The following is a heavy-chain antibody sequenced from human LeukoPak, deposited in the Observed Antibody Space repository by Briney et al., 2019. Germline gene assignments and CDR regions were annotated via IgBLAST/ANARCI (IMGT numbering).Heavy chain of an antibody. CDR3: GTEGGARGVDTVRYEY. Sequence: GGSLRLSCAASGFTFSGFGMHWVRQAPGKGLQWVAVISSDGTNKFYADSVAGRLTISRDNSKNTLYLQMTSLRPEDTAVYFCGTEGGARGVDTVRYEYWGQGTLVTVSS. D-gene: IGHD2-8*02. V-gene: IGHV3-30*03. CDR2: ISSDGTNK. J-gene: IGHJ1*01. CDR1: GFTFSGFG.